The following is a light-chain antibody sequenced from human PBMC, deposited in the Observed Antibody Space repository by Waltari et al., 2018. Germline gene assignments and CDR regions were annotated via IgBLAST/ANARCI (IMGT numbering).Light chain of an antibody. CDR2: YDT. J-gene: IGLJ1*01. CDR3: QVWDSSNDQYV. CDR1: HIGSKS. Sequence: SYVLTQPPSVSVAPGQTATITCGGNHIGSKSVNWYQPRPGRAPVVIIYYDTDRPSGIPERFSGSNSGNMATLTISRVEAGDEADYYCQVWDSSNDQYVFATGTKVTVL. V-gene: IGLV3-21*04.